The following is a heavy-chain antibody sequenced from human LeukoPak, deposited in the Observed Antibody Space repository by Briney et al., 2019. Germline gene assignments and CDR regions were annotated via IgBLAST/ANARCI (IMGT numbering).Heavy chain of an antibody. J-gene: IGHJ4*02. D-gene: IGHD6-19*01. CDR2: IYYSGST. CDR1: GGSISSSSYY. Sequence: SETLSLTCTVSGGSISSSSYYWGWIRQPPGKGLEWIGSIYYSGSTYYNPSLKSRVTISVDTSKNQFSLKLSSVTAADTAVYYCARHIGGYSSGWFPDDYWGQGTLVTVSS. V-gene: IGHV4-39*07. CDR3: ARHIGGYSSGWFPDDY.